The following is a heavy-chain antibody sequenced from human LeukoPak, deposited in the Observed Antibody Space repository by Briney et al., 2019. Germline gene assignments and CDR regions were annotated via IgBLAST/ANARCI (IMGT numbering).Heavy chain of an antibody. CDR3: ARTFKGFGELGVDY. CDR2: MNPNSGNT. Sequence: ASVKVSCKASGYTFTSYDINWVRQATGQGLEWMGWMNPNSGNTGYAQKFQGRVTITADKSTSTAYMELSSLRSEDTAVYYCARTFKGFGELGVDYWGQGTLVTVSS. CDR1: GYTFTSYD. J-gene: IGHJ4*02. V-gene: IGHV1-8*01. D-gene: IGHD3-10*01.